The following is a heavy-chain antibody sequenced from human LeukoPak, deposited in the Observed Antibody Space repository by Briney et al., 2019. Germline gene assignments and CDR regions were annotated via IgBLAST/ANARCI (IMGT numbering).Heavy chain of an antibody. Sequence: ASVKVSCKASGYTFSSYYMHWVRQAPGQGLEWMGIINPSGGSTSYAQEFQGRVTMTRDTSTSTVYMELSSLRSEDTAVYYCARDSPDYGGKLVGDYYYYMDVWGKGTTVTVSS. D-gene: IGHD4-23*01. CDR1: GYTFSSYY. CDR2: INPSGGST. J-gene: IGHJ6*03. V-gene: IGHV1-46*01. CDR3: ARDSPDYGGKLVGDYYYYMDV.